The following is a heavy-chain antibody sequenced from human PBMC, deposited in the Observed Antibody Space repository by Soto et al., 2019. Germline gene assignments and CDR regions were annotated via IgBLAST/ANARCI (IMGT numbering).Heavy chain of an antibody. D-gene: IGHD2-2*01. Sequence: SETLSLTCTVSGGSISSYYWSWIRQPPGKGLEWIGYIYYSGSTNYNPSLKNRVTISVDTSKNQFSLKLSSVTAADTAVYYCARADRYCGSTSCKRNNYYYYYYMDVWGKGTTVTVSS. V-gene: IGHV4-59*08. J-gene: IGHJ6*03. CDR1: GGSISSYY. CDR2: IYYSGST. CDR3: ARADRYCGSTSCKRNNYYYYYYMDV.